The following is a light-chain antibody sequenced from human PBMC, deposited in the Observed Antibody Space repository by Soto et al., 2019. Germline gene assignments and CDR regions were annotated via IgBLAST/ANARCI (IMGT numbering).Light chain of an antibody. J-gene: IGKJ2*01. CDR2: DAS. CDR3: QQYGSSPYT. CDR1: QSVSSSY. Sequence: EIVLTQSPGTLSLSPGERATLSCRASQSVSSSYLAWYQQKPGQAPRLLIYDASSRATGIPDRFSGSGSGTDFTLTISRLEPEDFAVYYCQQYGSSPYTFGQGTMLEIK. V-gene: IGKV3-20*01.